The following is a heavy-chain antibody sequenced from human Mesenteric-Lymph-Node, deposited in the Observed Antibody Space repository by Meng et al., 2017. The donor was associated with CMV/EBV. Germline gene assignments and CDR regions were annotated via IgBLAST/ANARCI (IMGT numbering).Heavy chain of an antibody. CDR2: IIPNLGGA. Sequence: SVKVSCKASGGNFNNYGVTWLRRAPGQGFEWMRVIIPNLGGANYAERFQGRTTITADKFTNTVYMELSSLKSEDTAVYYCARPSTSSFYYYALDVWGQGTTVTVSS. CDR1: GGNFNNYG. CDR3: ARPSTSSFYYYALDV. J-gene: IGHJ6*02. V-gene: IGHV1-69*10.